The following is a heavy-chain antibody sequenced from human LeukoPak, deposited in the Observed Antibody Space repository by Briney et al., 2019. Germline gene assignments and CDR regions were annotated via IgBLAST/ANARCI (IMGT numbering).Heavy chain of an antibody. Sequence: PGGSLRLSCAASGFTFSSYGMHWVRQAPGKGLEWVAVIWYDGSNRYYADSVKGRFTISRDNSKNTLYVQMNSLRAEDTAVYYCARVKHDSSGYSQHYYYNYGMDVWGQGTTVTVSS. J-gene: IGHJ6*02. CDR3: ARVKHDSSGYSQHYYYNYGMDV. CDR2: IWYDGSNR. D-gene: IGHD3-22*01. CDR1: GFTFSSYG. V-gene: IGHV3-33*01.